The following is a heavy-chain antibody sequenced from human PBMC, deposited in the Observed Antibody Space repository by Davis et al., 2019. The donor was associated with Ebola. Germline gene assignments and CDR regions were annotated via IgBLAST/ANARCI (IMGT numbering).Heavy chain of an antibody. CDR3: ARDLGYGDYYYYYMDV. J-gene: IGHJ6*03. CDR2: INPNSGGT. V-gene: IGHV1-2*02. D-gene: IGHD4-17*01. Sequence: ASVKVSCKASGYTFTGYYIHWVRQAPGQGLEWMGWINPNSGGTNYAQKFQGRVTMTRDTSISTAYMELSRLRSDDTAVYYCARDLGYGDYYYYYMDVWGKGTTVTVSS. CDR1: GYTFTGYY.